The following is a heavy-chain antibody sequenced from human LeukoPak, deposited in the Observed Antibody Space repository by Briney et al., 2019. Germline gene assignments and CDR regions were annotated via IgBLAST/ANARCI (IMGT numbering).Heavy chain of an antibody. V-gene: IGHV4-39*01. CDR3: ATQGEYSGSYHFGY. J-gene: IGHJ4*02. Sequence: SETLSLTCTVSGGSISSSSYYWGWIRQPPGKGLEWIGSIYYSGSTYYNPSLKSRVTISVDTSKNQFSLKLSSVTAADTAVYYCATQGEYSGSYHFGYWGQGTLVTVSS. CDR2: IYYSGST. CDR1: GGSISSSSYY. D-gene: IGHD1-26*01.